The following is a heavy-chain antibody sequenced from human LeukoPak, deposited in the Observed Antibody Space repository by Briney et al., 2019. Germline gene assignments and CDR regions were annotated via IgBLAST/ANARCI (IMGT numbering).Heavy chain of an antibody. CDR3: ATNYYASWFYGY. Sequence: GGSLRLSCAVSGFTFSSYSMNWVRQAPGKGPEWVSYISSSSSTIYYADSVKGRFTISRDNAKNSLYLQMNSLRAEDTAVYYCATNYYASWFYGYWGQGTLVTVSS. D-gene: IGHD3-22*01. J-gene: IGHJ4*02. V-gene: IGHV3-48*01. CDR1: GFTFSSYS. CDR2: ISSSSSTI.